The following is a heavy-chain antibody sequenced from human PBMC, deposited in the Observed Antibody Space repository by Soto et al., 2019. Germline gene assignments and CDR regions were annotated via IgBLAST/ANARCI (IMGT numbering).Heavy chain of an antibody. CDR2: IFFTGST. CDR3: ARDGHGMDV. V-gene: IGHV4-61*01. Sequence: SETLSLTCTVSGGSVSTGNYNWSWVRQTPGKVLEWIGNIFFTGSTHYNPSLASRVTISVDTSKNQFSLELRSVTAADSAVYYCARDGHGMDVWGQGTTVTVSS. CDR1: GGSVSTGNYN. J-gene: IGHJ6*02.